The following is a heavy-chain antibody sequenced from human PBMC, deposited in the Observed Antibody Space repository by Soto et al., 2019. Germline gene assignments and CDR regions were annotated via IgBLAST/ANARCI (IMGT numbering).Heavy chain of an antibody. V-gene: IGHV1-18*01. CDR2: ISAYNGNT. D-gene: IGHD5-12*01. Sequence: ASVKVSCKASGYTFTNYGITWVRQAPGQGLEWMGWISAYNGNTHYTQRLQGRVTMTTDTSTSTAYMELRGLRSDDTAVYYCAIVRQLNGYVYFEMDVLGKGTALTVS. CDR3: AIVRQLNGYVYFEMDV. CDR1: GYTFTNYG. J-gene: IGHJ6*03.